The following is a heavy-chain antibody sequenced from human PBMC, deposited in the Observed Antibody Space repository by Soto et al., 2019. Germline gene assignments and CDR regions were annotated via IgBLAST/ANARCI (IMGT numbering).Heavy chain of an antibody. CDR3: ARDMTRTVVPYFDF. D-gene: IGHD1-7*01. J-gene: IGHJ4*02. CDR2: IIPISGAA. Sequence: QVQLVQSGAEVKKPGSSVKVSCKASGGTFSNDVVNWVRQAPGQGLEWMGRIIPISGAANYAQKCQGRVTITADKSTSTSYMELSSLRSEDTAVYYCARDMTRTVVPYFDFWGQGTLVTVSS. V-gene: IGHV1-69*06. CDR1: GGTFSNDV.